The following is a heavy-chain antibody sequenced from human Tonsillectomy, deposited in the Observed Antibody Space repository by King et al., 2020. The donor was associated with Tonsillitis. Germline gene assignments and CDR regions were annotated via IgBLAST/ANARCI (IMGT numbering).Heavy chain of an antibody. D-gene: IGHD3-22*01. Sequence: QLVQSGGGVVRPGGSLRLSCAASGFTFDDYGMSWVRQAAGKGLEWVSGLNWNGGSTGYADSVKGRFTISRDNAKNSLYLQMNSLRAEDTALYYCARDRRRYYDSSGYAVLDYFVYWGQGTLVTVSS. CDR1: GFTFDDYG. CDR3: ARDRRRYYDSSGYAVLDYFVY. J-gene: IGHJ4*02. CDR2: LNWNGGST. V-gene: IGHV3-20*04.